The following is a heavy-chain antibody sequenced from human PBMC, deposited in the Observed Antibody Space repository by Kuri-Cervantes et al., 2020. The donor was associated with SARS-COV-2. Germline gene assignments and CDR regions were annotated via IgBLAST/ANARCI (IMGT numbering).Heavy chain of an antibody. CDR3: AREGRYYDILTGYYSNWYFDL. V-gene: IGHV4-34*01. J-gene: IGHJ2*01. CDR2: INHSGST. D-gene: IGHD3-9*01. CDR1: GGSFSGYY. Sequence: SQTLSLTCAVYGGSFSGYYWSWIRQPPGKGLEWIGEINHSGSTNYNPSLKSRVTISVDTSKNQFSLKLSSVTAADTAVYYCAREGRYYDILTGYYSNWYFDLWGRGTLVTVSS.